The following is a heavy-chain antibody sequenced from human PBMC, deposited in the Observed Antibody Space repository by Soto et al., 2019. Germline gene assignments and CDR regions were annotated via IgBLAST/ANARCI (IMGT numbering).Heavy chain of an antibody. J-gene: IGHJ6*04. Sequence: EVQLLESGGGLVQPGGSLRLSCAASGFTFSSYVMSWVRQAPGKGLEWVSAISGSGGSTYYADSVKGRFTISRDNSKNTLYLQMNSLRAEDTAVYYCAKQIVVVPDAYQDVWGKGTTVTVSS. D-gene: IGHD2-2*01. CDR2: ISGSGGST. V-gene: IGHV3-23*01. CDR1: GFTFSSYV. CDR3: AKQIVVVPDAYQDV.